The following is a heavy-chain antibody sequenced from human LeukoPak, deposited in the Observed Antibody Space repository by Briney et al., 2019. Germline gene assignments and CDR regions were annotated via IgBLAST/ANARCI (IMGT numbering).Heavy chain of an antibody. CDR1: GFSVSNCY. CDR3: ARARAATPEWVEFDP. Sequence: GWSLTLSCAVSGFSVSNCYFNWVRQAPVKGLEWVSLIRCSGETFLADSVKGRFTISRDDSKNTVYLQMISARVEDEDGYFCARARAATPEWVEFDPWGEGTLVTVSS. V-gene: IGHV3-66*02. D-gene: IGHD1-14*01. CDR2: IRCSGET. J-gene: IGHJ5*02.